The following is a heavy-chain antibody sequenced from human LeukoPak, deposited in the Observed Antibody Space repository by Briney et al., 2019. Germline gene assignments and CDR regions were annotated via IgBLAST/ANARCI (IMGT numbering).Heavy chain of an antibody. Sequence: EASVKVSCKASGYTFTNYALHWVRQAPGQRLEWMGWINAGDGNIKYSQDFQGRVTITRDTSASTAYMDLSSLRSDDTAVYYCAREEDTAMVTGGWFDPWGQGTLVTVSS. V-gene: IGHV1-3*01. CDR3: AREEDTAMVTGGWFDP. J-gene: IGHJ5*02. CDR2: INAGDGNI. D-gene: IGHD5-18*01. CDR1: GYTFTNYA.